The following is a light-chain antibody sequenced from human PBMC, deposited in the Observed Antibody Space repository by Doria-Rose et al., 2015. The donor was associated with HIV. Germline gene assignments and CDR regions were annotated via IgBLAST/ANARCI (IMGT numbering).Light chain of an antibody. V-gene: IGKV4-1*01. CDR2: WAS. CDR3: QQYYDTPS. CDR1: QSLLYTSKNY. Sequence: DIQVTQSPESLGMSLGERATLNCKSNQSLLYTSKNYLAWYQQKPGQPPKLLIYWASTQQSGVPARFSGSGSGTDFTLTISSLEAEDVAVYYCQQYYDTPSFGPGTTVDI. J-gene: IGKJ3*01.